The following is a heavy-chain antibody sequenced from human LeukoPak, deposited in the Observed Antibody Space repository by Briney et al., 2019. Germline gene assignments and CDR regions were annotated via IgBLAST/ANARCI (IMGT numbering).Heavy chain of an antibody. CDR2: IYYSGST. CDR1: GGSISVTNYY. V-gene: IGHV4-61*01. CDR3: ARGVYEATLYDY. D-gene: IGHD1-26*01. Sequence: SETLSLTCTVSGGSISVTNYYWSWIRQPPGKGLEWIGYIYYSGSTNYNPSLKSRVTISVDTSKNQFSLKLSSVTAADTAVYYCARGVYEATLYDYWGQGTLVTVSS. J-gene: IGHJ4*02.